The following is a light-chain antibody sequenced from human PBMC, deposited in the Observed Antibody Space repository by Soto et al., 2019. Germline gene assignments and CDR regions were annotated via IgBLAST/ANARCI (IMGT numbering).Light chain of an antibody. CDR2: GNT. V-gene: IGLV1-40*01. J-gene: IGLJ1*01. CDR3: QSYDSGLSGAV. Sequence: QPVLTQPPSVSGAPGQRVTISCTGSNIRAGYDVHWYKQLPGTAPKVLIYGNTNRPSGVPDRFSASKSDDSASLAITGLQAEDEADYYCQSYDSGLSGAVFGTGTKLTVL. CDR1: SNIRAGYD.